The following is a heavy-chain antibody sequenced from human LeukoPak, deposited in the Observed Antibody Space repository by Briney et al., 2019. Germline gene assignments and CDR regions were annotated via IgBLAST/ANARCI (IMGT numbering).Heavy chain of an antibody. CDR2: IKQDGSEK. V-gene: IGHV3-7*01. Sequence: GGSLRLSCAASGFTFSSYSMNWVRQAPGKGLEWVANIKQDGSEKYYVDSVKGRFTISRDNAKNSLYLQMNSLRAEDTAVYYCARGGIVVVVAATGFDYWGQGTLVTVSS. CDR3: ARGGIVVVVAATGFDY. D-gene: IGHD2-15*01. J-gene: IGHJ4*02. CDR1: GFTFSSYS.